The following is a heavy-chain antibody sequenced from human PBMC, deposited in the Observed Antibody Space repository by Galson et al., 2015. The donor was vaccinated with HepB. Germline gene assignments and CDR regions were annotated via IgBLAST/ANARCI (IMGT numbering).Heavy chain of an antibody. V-gene: IGHV3-74*01. CDR1: GFTFSSYW. J-gene: IGHJ3*02. CDR2: INSDGSST. Sequence: SLRLSCAASGFTFSSYWMHWVRQAPGKGLVWVSRINSDGSSTSYADSVEGRFTISRDNAKNTLYLQMNSLRAEDAAVYYCARDELVRACDIWGRGTMVTGSS. CDR3: ARDELVRACDI. D-gene: IGHD6-6*01.